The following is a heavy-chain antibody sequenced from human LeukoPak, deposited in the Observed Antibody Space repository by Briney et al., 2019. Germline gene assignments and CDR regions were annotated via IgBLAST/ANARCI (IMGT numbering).Heavy chain of an antibody. CDR2: ISGYNGKT. CDR1: GGTFSSYA. D-gene: IGHD3-10*01. V-gene: IGHV1-18*01. CDR3: ARDAREVLFWFGEFFP. Sequence: ASVKVSCKASGGTFSSYAISWVRQAPGQGLEWMGWISGYNGKTKYAPKIQGRVTMTIDTSTSTAYMELRSLRSDDTAVYYCARDAREVLFWFGEFFPWGQGTLVTVSS. J-gene: IGHJ5*02.